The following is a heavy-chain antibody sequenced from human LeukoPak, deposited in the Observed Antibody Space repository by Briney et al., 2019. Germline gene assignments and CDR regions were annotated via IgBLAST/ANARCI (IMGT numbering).Heavy chain of an antibody. Sequence: GGSLRLSCAASGFTFSSYWMSWVRQAPGKGLEWVANIKQDGSEKYYVDSVKGRFTISRDNAKNSLYLQMNSLRAEDTAVYYCARYFSYYYDSSGYYYSLLFDYWGQGTLVTVSS. D-gene: IGHD3-22*01. J-gene: IGHJ4*02. CDR2: IKQDGSEK. V-gene: IGHV3-7*01. CDR1: GFTFSSYW. CDR3: ARYFSYYYDSSGYYYSLLFDY.